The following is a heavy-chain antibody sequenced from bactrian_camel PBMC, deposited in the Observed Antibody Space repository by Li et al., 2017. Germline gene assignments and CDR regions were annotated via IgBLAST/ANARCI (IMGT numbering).Heavy chain of an antibody. CDR2: IGRDGTD. J-gene: IGHJ4*01. V-gene: IGHV3S44*01. D-gene: IGHD2*01. CDR1: GFTQSSYC. CDR3: AADRPSYTRPECPAG. Sequence: VQLVESGGGSVQTGGSLRLSCAFSGFTQSSYCMGWFRQGPGKGREGVGAIGRDGTDTYPASVKGRFTISLDTAKAMLYLQMNSLETEDSARYYCAADRPSYTRPECPAGWGQGTQVTVS.